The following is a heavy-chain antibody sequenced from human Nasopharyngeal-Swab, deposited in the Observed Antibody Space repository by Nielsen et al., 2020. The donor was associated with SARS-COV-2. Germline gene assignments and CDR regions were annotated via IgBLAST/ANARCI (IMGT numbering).Heavy chain of an antibody. CDR3: VRDDGGSYLLDY. D-gene: IGHD1-26*01. J-gene: IGHJ4*02. CDR1: GYTFTNNA. Sequence: ASVKVSCKASGYTFTNNATHWLRQAPEQRPEWMAWINTDKGDTIIPPKFQGRLTVSRDTSATPHYMGLSGLASEDTAMYYCVRDDGGSYLLDYWGQGTLVTVSS. V-gene: IGHV1-3*04. CDR2: INTDKGDT.